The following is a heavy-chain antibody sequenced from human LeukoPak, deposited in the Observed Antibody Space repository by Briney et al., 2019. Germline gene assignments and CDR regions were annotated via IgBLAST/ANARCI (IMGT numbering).Heavy chain of an antibody. Sequence: GGSLRLSCAASGFAFSSYSMKWVRQAPGKGLEWASSISSSSSYIYYADSVEGRFTISRDNAKNSLYLQMNSLRAEDTAVYYCARDRYDILTGYPELYYFDYWGQGTLVTVSS. CDR3: ARDRYDILTGYPELYYFDY. CDR1: GFAFSSYS. V-gene: IGHV3-21*01. D-gene: IGHD3-9*01. CDR2: ISSSSSYI. J-gene: IGHJ4*02.